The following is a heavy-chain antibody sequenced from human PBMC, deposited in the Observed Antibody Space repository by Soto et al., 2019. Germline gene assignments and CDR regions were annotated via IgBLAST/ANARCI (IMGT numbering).Heavy chain of an antibody. J-gene: IGHJ4*02. CDR2: ISWNSGSI. D-gene: IGHD1-26*01. CDR1: GFTFDDYA. CDR3: ARATSLLGYFHY. Sequence: EVQLVESGGGLVQPGRSLRLSCAASGFTFDDYAMHWVRQAPGKGLEWVSGISWNSGSIGYADSVKGRFTISRDNAKNSLYLQMNSLRAEDTALYYCARATSLLGYFHYWCQGTLVTVSS. V-gene: IGHV3-9*01.